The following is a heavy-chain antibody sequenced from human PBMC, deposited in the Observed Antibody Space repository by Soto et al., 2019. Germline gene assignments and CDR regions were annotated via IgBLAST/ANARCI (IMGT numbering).Heavy chain of an antibody. D-gene: IGHD3-3*01. CDR2: IYSGGST. J-gene: IGHJ4*02. Sequence: EVQLVESGGGLVQPGGSLRLSCAASGFTVSSNYMSWVRQAPGKGLEWVSVIYSGGSTYYADSVKGRFTISRDNSKNTLYLQMNSLRAEDTAVYYCARFSHDFWSGYYSVYWGQGTLVTVSS. CDR1: GFTVSSNY. V-gene: IGHV3-66*01. CDR3: ARFSHDFWSGYYSVY.